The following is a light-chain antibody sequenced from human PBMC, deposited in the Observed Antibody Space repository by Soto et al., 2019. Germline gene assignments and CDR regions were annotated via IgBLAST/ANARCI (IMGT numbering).Light chain of an antibody. J-gene: IGLJ2*01. CDR1: SSNIGSHT. V-gene: IGLV1-44*01. CDR3: AAWDDSLNGVV. CDR2: SNT. Sequence: QSALTQPPSASGTPGQTIAISCSGGSSNIGSHTVNWYQQLPGTAPRLLIYSNTQRPSGVPDRFSGSKSGTSASLAITGLQSDSEGDYYCAAWDDSLNGVVFGGGTQLTVL.